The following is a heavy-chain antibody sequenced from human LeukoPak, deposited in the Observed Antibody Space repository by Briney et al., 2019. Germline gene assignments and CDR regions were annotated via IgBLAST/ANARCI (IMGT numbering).Heavy chain of an antibody. J-gene: IGHJ6*03. CDR3: ARAGGGVTFYYYYYMDV. V-gene: IGHV1-2*06. CDR1: GYTFTGYY. D-gene: IGHD1-26*01. Sequence: ASVKVSCKASGYTFTGYYMHWVRRAPGQGLEWMGRINPNSGGTNYAQKFQGRVTMTRDTSISTAYMELSRLRSDDTAVYYCARAGGGVTFYYYYYMDVWGKGTTVTVSS. CDR2: INPNSGGT.